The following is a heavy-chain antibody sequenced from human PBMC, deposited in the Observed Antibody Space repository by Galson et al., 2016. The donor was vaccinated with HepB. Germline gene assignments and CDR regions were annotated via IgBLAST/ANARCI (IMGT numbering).Heavy chain of an antibody. CDR1: GLNFKTYA. Sequence: SLRLPCAASGLNFKTYAINCVSQAPGKGLEWVSVVSGSGDNTYYADSVKGRLTISRDNSNNTLFLQMNSLRVEDTAVYYCAKGRSAIAAAGLNYWGQGTLVTVSS. V-gene: IGHV3-23*01. CDR3: AKGRSAIAAAGLNY. CDR2: VSGSGDNT. J-gene: IGHJ4*02. D-gene: IGHD6-13*01.